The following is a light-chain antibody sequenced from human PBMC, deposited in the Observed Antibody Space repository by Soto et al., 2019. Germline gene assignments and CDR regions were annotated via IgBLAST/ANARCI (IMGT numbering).Light chain of an antibody. CDR3: QQSYSTPVT. Sequence: DIQMTQSPSSLSASVGDRVTITCRASQSISSYLNWYQQKPGKAPKLLIYAASSLQSGVPSRFSGSGSGTDLTLTISSLQPEDFATYYCQQSYSTPVTFGGGTKVDIK. CDR1: QSISSY. V-gene: IGKV1-39*01. CDR2: AAS. J-gene: IGKJ4*01.